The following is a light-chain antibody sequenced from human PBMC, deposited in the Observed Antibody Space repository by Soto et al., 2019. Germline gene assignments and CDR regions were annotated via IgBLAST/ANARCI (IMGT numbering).Light chain of an antibody. V-gene: IGLV2-8*01. Sequence: QSALTQPPSVSGSPGQSVAISCTGTSGDVGGHNYVSWYQHHPGKAPKLMIYEVTKRPSGVPDRFSGSKSGNTASLTVSGLQADDEADYYCSSYAGSNNLVFGGGTKRTVL. CDR3: SSYAGSNNLV. CDR2: EVT. CDR1: SGDVGGHNY. J-gene: IGLJ2*01.